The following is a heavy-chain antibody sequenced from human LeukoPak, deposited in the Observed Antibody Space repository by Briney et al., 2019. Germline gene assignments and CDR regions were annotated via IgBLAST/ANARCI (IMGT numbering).Heavy chain of an antibody. V-gene: IGHV3-64D*09. CDR3: VNTRYSSGWPFDY. CDR1: GFTFSSYA. D-gene: IGHD6-19*01. CDR2: ISSNGGST. J-gene: IGHJ4*02. Sequence: GGSLRLSCSASGFTFSSYAMHWVRQAPGKGLEYVSAISSNGGSTYYADSVKGRFTISRDNSKNTLYLQMSSLRAEDTAVYYGVNTRYSSGWPFDYWGQGTLVTVSS.